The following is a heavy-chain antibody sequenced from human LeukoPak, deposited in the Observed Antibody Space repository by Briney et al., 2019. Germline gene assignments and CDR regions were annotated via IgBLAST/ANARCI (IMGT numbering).Heavy chain of an antibody. V-gene: IGHV1-18*01. D-gene: IGHD2-2*01. J-gene: IGHJ5*02. Sequence: ASVKVSCKASGYTFTSYGISWVRQAPGQGLEWMGWISAYNGNTNYAQKLQGRVTMTTDTSTSTAYMELRSLRSDDTAVYYCARDRPSGVVVPAAKGAPFDPGGQGPLVTVSS. CDR3: ARDRPSGVVVPAAKGAPFDP. CDR2: ISAYNGNT. CDR1: GYTFTSYG.